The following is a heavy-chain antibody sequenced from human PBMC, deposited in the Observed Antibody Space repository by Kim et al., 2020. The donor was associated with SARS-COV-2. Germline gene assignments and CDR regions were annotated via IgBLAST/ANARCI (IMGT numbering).Heavy chain of an antibody. Sequence: ASVKVSCKASGYTFTSYGISWVRQAPGQGLEWMGWISAYNGNTNYAQKLQGRVTMTTDTSTSTAYMELRSLRSDDTAVYYCARDRRILRFLERLLPVHSLGNQQNNWFDPWGQGTLVTVSS. V-gene: IGHV1-18*01. CDR3: ARDRRILRFLERLLPVHSLGNQQNNWFDP. CDR2: ISAYNGNT. J-gene: IGHJ5*02. D-gene: IGHD3-3*01. CDR1: GYTFTSYG.